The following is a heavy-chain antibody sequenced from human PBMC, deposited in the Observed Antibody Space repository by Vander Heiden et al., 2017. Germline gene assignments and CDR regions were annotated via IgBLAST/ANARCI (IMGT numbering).Heavy chain of an antibody. J-gene: IGHJ6*02. D-gene: IGHD6-19*01. Sequence: QVQLVESGGGLVKPGGSLRLSCAASEFTFRHYNIRWIRQAPGKGLEWVSYISSSGSTIYYADSVKGRFTISRDNAKNSLYLQMNSLRAEDTAVYYCARVLTGSGWYSDYYYGMDVWGQGTTVTVSS. CDR1: EFTFRHYN. CDR3: ARVLTGSGWYSDYYYGMDV. V-gene: IGHV3-11*01. CDR2: ISSSGSTI.